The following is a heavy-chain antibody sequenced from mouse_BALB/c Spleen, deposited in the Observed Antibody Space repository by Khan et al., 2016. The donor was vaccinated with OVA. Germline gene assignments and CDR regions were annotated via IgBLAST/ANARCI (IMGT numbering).Heavy chain of an antibody. D-gene: IGHD2-10*01. CDR2: ISSTGSYT. Sequence: EVELVESGGGLVKPGGSLKLSCEASGFAFNSYYMSWVRQTPEKRLEWVATISSTGSYTYYPGSVKGRFTISRDTARNTLYLQLSSLRSEDTALYYCTRPSYYGNPWFTYWGQGTLVTVSA. V-gene: IGHV5-9*02. CDR3: TRPSYYGNPWFTY. CDR1: GFAFNSYY. J-gene: IGHJ3*01.